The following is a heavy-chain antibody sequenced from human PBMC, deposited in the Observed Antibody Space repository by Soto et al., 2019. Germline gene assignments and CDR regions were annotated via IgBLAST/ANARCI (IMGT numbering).Heavy chain of an antibody. CDR2: IDPSDSYT. CDR3: ARFGVYCSSTSCYKRGRAFDI. CDR1: GYSFTSYW. V-gene: IGHV5-10-1*01. D-gene: IGHD2-2*02. J-gene: IGHJ3*02. Sequence: PGEPLKISCXGSGYSFTSYWISWVRQMPGKGLEWMGRIDPSDSYTNYSPSFQGHVTISADKSISTAYLQWSSLKASDAAMYYCARFGVYCSSTSCYKRGRAFDIWGQGTMVTVSS.